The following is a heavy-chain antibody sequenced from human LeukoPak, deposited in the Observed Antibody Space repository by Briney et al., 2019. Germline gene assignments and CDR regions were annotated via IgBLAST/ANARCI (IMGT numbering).Heavy chain of an antibody. CDR2: INYGGDT. CDR1: GGSFSGYD. D-gene: IGHD6-19*01. V-gene: IGHV4-34*01. J-gene: IGHJ6*03. Sequence: SETLSLTCGVDGGSFSGYDWSWVRQPPGKGLEWIGEINYGGDTNYNPSLKSRVTISVDTSKNQFSLKVRSVTAADTAVYYCARDLGWKVTPMGLFYMDVWGEGATVTVSS. CDR3: ARDLGWKVTPMGLFYMDV.